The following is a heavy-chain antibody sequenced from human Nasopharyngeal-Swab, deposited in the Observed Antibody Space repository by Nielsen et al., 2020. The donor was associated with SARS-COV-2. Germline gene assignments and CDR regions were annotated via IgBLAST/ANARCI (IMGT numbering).Heavy chain of an antibody. Sequence: GESLKISCAASGFTFSSYGMHWVRQAPGKGLEWVAVIWYDGSNKYYADSVKGRFTISRDNSKNTLYLQMNSLRAEDTAVYYCARDGIAVAVDYWGQGTLVTVSS. D-gene: IGHD6-19*01. V-gene: IGHV3-33*01. J-gene: IGHJ4*02. CDR3: ARDGIAVAVDY. CDR1: GFTFSSYG. CDR2: IWYDGSNK.